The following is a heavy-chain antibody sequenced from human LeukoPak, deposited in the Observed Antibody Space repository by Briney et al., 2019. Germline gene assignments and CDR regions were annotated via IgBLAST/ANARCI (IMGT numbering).Heavy chain of an antibody. CDR3: ARDQATSGGGLDS. J-gene: IGHJ4*02. CDR1: GFTVSGTH. Sequence: GGTLRLSCAASGFTVSGTHMSWVRQAPGKGLEWVSAIYTGGTTYYSDSVEGRFTISRDKSKNTLYLQMDSLRVEDTAVYYCARDQATSGGGLDSWGQGTLVTVSS. CDR2: IYTGGTT. V-gene: IGHV3-53*01. D-gene: IGHD3-16*01.